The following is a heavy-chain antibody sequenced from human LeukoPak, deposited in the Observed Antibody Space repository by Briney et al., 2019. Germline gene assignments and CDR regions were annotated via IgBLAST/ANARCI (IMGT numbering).Heavy chain of an antibody. V-gene: IGHV3-11*04. D-gene: IGHD2-2*01. CDR2: ISSSGSTI. Sequence: GGSLRLSCAASGFTFSDYYMSWIRQAPGKGLEWVSYISSSGSTIYSTDSVEGRFTISRDNAKNSLYLQMNSLRAEDTAVYYCAREDCSSTSCYRANDYWGQGTLVTVSS. CDR1: GFTFSDYY. CDR3: AREDCSSTSCYRANDY. J-gene: IGHJ4*02.